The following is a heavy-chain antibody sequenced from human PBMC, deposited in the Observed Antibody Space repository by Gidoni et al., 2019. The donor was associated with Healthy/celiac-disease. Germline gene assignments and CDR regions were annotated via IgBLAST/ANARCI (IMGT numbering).Heavy chain of an antibody. Sequence: EVQLVESGGGLVQPGGSLRLSWAASGFTFSSYDMHWVRQATGKGLEWVSAIGTAGDTYYPGSVKGRFTISRENAKNSLYLQMNSLRAGDTAVYYCARQLRGGYYYGMDVWGQGTTVTVSS. V-gene: IGHV3-13*01. CDR1: GFTFSSYD. J-gene: IGHJ6*02. D-gene: IGHD2-2*01. CDR3: ARQLRGGYYYGMDV. CDR2: IGTAGDT.